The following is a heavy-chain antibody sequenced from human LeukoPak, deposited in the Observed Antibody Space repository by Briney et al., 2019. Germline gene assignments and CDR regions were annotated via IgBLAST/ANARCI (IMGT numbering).Heavy chain of an antibody. J-gene: IGHJ6*02. CDR3: ARDLRVLLWFGDPSGSYGMDV. V-gene: IGHV3-48*03. D-gene: IGHD3-10*01. Sequence: PGGSLRLSCAASGFGFSGHEMNWVRQAPGKGLEWVSYISSSGSTIYYADSVKGRFTISRDNAKNSLYLQMNSLRAEDTAVYYCARDLRVLLWFGDPSGSYGMDVWGQGTTVTVSS. CDR1: GFGFSGHE. CDR2: ISSSGSTI.